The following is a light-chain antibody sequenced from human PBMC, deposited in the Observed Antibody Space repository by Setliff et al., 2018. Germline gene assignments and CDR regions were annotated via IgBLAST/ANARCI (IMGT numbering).Light chain of an antibody. CDR3: AAWDDSLLADV. CDR1: SANIGRYT. Sequence: LTQPPSASGTPGQRVTISCSGSSANIGRYTVNWYQQLPGTAPKLLIYTNSQRPSGVPDRFSGSKSGTSGSLAISGLRSEDEADYYCAAWDDSLLADVFGTGTKVTVL. J-gene: IGLJ1*01. V-gene: IGLV1-44*01. CDR2: TNS.